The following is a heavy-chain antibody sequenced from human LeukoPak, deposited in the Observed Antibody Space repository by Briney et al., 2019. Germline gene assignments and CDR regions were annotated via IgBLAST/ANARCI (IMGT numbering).Heavy chain of an antibody. CDR1: GYSITSGYY. D-gene: IGHD2-2*01. J-gene: IGHJ4*02. CDR3: ARLYLRDHCSSTSCYGLYFDY. CDR2: IYHSGST. V-gene: IGHV4-38-2*01. Sequence: PSETLSLTCAVSGYSITSGYYWGWIRQPPGKGLEWIGRIYHSGSTYYNPSLKTRVTISVDTSKNQFSLKLSSVTAADTAVYYCARLYLRDHCSSTSCYGLYFDYWGQGTLVTVSS.